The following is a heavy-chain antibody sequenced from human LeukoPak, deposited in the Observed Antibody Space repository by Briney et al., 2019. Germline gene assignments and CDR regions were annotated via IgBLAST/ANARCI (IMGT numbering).Heavy chain of an antibody. CDR3: AKDSCSGGSCYSPPGGDAFDI. Sequence: QPGGSLRLSCAASGFTFSSYVMSWVRQAPGKGLEWVSSISNSGGSTYYADSVKGRFTISRDNSKNTLYLQMNSLRAEDTAVYYCAKDSCSGGSCYSPPGGDAFDIWGQGTMVTVSS. V-gene: IGHV3-23*01. CDR1: GFTFSSYV. CDR2: ISNSGGST. J-gene: IGHJ3*02. D-gene: IGHD2-15*01.